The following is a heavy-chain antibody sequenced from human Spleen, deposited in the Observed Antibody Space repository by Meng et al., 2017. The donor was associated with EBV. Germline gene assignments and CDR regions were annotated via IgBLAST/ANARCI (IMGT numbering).Heavy chain of an antibody. V-gene: IGHV1-3*01. Sequence: QVQLLQAGAEVKKPGASVKVSGKAAGYTFTDYAMHWVRQAPGHRIEWMGWINVVNGDTKYSHKFQDRVTITRDTSANTVYMELTSLTSEDTAIYYCARLPGLDYWGPGTLVTVSS. D-gene: IGHD3-10*01. CDR3: ARLPGLDY. CDR2: INVVNGDT. CDR1: GYTFTDYA. J-gene: IGHJ4*02.